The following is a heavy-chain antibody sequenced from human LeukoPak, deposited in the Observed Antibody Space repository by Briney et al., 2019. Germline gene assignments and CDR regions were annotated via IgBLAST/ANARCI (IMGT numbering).Heavy chain of an antibody. Sequence: PETLSLTCTVSGGSISSYYWSWIRQPPGKGLEWIGYIYDSGSTNYNPSLKSRVTISVDTSKNQFSLKVSSVTAADTAVYYCARLRSRTVFDYWGQGTLVTVSS. CDR1: GGSISSYY. CDR2: IYDSGST. D-gene: IGHD1-14*01. V-gene: IGHV4-59*01. CDR3: ARLRSRTVFDY. J-gene: IGHJ4*02.